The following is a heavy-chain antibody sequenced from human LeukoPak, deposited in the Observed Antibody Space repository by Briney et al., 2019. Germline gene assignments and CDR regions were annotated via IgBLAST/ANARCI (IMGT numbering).Heavy chain of an antibody. V-gene: IGHV3-21*01. CDR1: RFTFSSYS. CDR2: ISSSSSYI. J-gene: IGHJ4*02. Sequence: GGSLRLSCAASRFTFSSYSMNWVRQAPGKGLEWVSSISSSSSYIYYADSVKGRFTISRDNAKNSLYLQMNSLRAEDTAVYYCARGNILTTSYYFDYWGQGTLVTVSS. CDR3: ARGNILTTSYYFDY. D-gene: IGHD3-9*01.